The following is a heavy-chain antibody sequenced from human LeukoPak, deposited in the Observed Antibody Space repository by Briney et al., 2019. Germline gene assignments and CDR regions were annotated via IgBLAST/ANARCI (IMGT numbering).Heavy chain of an antibody. D-gene: IGHD4-17*01. CDR2: IYYSRST. Sequence: SETLSLTCTVSGGSISSYYWSWIRQPPGKGLEWIGYIYYSRSTNYNPSLRSRVTISVDTSKNQFSLKLSSVTAADTAVYYCARGGNYGDYDGYFDYWGQGTLVTVSS. V-gene: IGHV4-59*08. CDR1: GGSISSYY. J-gene: IGHJ4*02. CDR3: ARGGNYGDYDGYFDY.